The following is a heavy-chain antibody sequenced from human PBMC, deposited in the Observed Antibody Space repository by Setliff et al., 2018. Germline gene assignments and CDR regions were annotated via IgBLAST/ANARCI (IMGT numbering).Heavy chain of an antibody. CDR2: INWSGAGT. D-gene: IGHD6-13*01. CDR3: AGGGVAATAPNGL. J-gene: IGHJ1*01. V-gene: IGHV3-20*04. Sequence: PGGSLRLSCAASGFTFDDYGMAWVRQAPGKGLEWVSGINWSGAGTGYADSVKGRFTISRDNTNNSLYLQMNHLRAEDTALYYCAGGGVAATAPNGLWGQGTLVTVSS. CDR1: GFTFDDYG.